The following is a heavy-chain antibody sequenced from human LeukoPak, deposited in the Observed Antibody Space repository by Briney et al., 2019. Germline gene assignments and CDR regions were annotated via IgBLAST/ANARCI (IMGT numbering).Heavy chain of an antibody. J-gene: IGHJ4*02. D-gene: IGHD2-21*02. Sequence: ASVKVSCKASGYTFTSYYMHWVRQAPGQGVEWMGIINPSGGSTSYAQKFQGRVTMTRDTSTSTVYMELSSLRSEDTAVYYCARDGVVVTAIPVYYIDYWGQGTLVTVSS. CDR1: GYTFTSYY. V-gene: IGHV1-46*01. CDR3: ARDGVVVTAIPVYYIDY. CDR2: INPSGGST.